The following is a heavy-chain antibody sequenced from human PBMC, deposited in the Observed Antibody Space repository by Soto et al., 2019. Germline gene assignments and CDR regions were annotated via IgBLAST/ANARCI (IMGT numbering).Heavy chain of an antibody. CDR1: GFTFSNYG. Sequence: GGSLRLSCAASGFTFSNYGMHWVRQAPGKGLEWVALISYDGSTKYYADSVKGRFAISRDNPQNTLFLQMNSLRAEDTAVYYCARDSSGYNWFDPWGQGTLVTVSS. CDR3: ARDSSGYNWFDP. J-gene: IGHJ5*02. V-gene: IGHV3-30*03. D-gene: IGHD6-19*01. CDR2: ISYDGSTK.